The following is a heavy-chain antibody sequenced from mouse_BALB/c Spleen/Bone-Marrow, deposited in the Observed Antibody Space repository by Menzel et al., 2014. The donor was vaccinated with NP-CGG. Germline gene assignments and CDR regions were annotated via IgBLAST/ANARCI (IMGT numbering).Heavy chain of an antibody. V-gene: IGHV1-18*01. CDR1: GYSFAGYT. J-gene: IGHJ3*01. Sequence: EVQLQESGPELVKPGASMKISCKASGYSFAGYTMDWVKQSHGKNLEWIGLINPYNGGSSYNQKFKGKATLTVDKSSSTAYMELLSLTSEDSAVYYCAREGYGSSYGFAYWGQGTLVTVSA. CDR3: AREGYGSSYGFAY. D-gene: IGHD1-1*01. CDR2: INPYNGGS.